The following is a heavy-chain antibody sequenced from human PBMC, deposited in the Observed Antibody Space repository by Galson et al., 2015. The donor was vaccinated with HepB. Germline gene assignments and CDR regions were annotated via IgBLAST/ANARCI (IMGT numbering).Heavy chain of an antibody. V-gene: IGHV3-21*01. CDR2: ISSSSSYI. D-gene: IGHD6-19*01. J-gene: IGHJ4*02. Sequence: SLRLSCAASGFTFSSYSMNWVRQAPGKGLEWVSSISSSSSYIYYADSVKGRFTISRDNAKNSLYLQMNSLRAEDTAVYYCARSRSSGWPGPFDYWGQGTLVTVSS. CDR3: ARSRSSGWPGPFDY. CDR1: GFTFSSYS.